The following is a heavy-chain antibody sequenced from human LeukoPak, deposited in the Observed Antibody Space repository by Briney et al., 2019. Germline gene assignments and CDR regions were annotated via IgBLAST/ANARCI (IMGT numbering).Heavy chain of an antibody. V-gene: IGHV4-31*03. D-gene: IGHD5-24*01. CDR2: IYYSGST. Sequence: SQTLSLTCTVSGGSISSGGYYWSWIRQHPGKGLEWIGYIYYSGSTYYNPSLKSRVTISVDTSKNQFSLKLSSVTAADTAVYYCAREPTSRDGYKSYGMDVWGQWTTVTVSS. J-gene: IGHJ6*02. CDR1: GGSISSGGYY. CDR3: AREPTSRDGYKSYGMDV.